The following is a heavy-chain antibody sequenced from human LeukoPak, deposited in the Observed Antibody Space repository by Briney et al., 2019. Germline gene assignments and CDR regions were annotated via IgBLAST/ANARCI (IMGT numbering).Heavy chain of an antibody. CDR3: ARDYARFLEWFYYYYGMDV. Sequence: QPGGSLRLSCAASGFTFSSYAMHWVRQAPGKGLEWVAVISYDGSNKYYADSVKGRFTISRDNSKNTLYLQMNSLRAEDTAVYYCARDYARFLEWFYYYYGMDVWGQGTTVTVSS. V-gene: IGHV3-30-3*01. D-gene: IGHD3-3*01. CDR1: GFTFSSYA. J-gene: IGHJ6*02. CDR2: ISYDGSNK.